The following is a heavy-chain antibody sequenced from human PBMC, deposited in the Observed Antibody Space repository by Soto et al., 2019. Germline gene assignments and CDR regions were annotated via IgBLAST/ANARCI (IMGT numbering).Heavy chain of an antibody. CDR3: ARDTGGSDDS. J-gene: IGHJ5*01. D-gene: IGHD3-16*01. CDR1: GFAFDDYY. CDR2: TSDKPNNYAA. V-gene: IGHV3-72*01. Sequence: EGQLVQSGGGLVQPGGSLRLSCTASGFAFDDYYMDWVRQVPGKGLEWIGRTSDKPNNYAAEYVASVKGRFTISRDASKDSMYLQMNTVKTGDTAVYYCARDTGGSDDSWGQGALVIVSS.